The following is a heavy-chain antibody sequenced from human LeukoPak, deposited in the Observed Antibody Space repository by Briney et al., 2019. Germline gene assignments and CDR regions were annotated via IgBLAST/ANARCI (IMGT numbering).Heavy chain of an antibody. J-gene: IGHJ4*02. V-gene: IGHV3-30*02. Sequence: GGSLRLSCAASGFTFSSYGMHWVRQAPGKGLEWVAFIRYDGSNKYYADSVKGRFTISRDNAKNSLYLQMNSLRAEDTAVYYCARDQKGVFDYWGQGTLVTVSS. CDR3: ARDQKGVFDY. CDR2: IRYDGSNK. CDR1: GFTFSSYG. D-gene: IGHD3-10*01.